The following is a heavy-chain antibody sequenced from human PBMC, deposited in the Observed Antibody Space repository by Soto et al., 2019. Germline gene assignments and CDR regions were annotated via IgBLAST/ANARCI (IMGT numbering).Heavy chain of an antibody. J-gene: IGHJ6*02. Sequence: PSETLSLTCTVSGGSISSGGYYWSWIRQHPGKGLEWIGYIYYSGSTYYNPSLKSRVTISVDTSKNQFSLKLSSVTAADTAVYYCARGVYYDFWSGYFNGNYYGMDVWGQGTTVTVSS. D-gene: IGHD3-3*01. CDR1: GGSISSGGYY. CDR2: IYYSGST. V-gene: IGHV4-31*03. CDR3: ARGVYYDFWSGYFNGNYYGMDV.